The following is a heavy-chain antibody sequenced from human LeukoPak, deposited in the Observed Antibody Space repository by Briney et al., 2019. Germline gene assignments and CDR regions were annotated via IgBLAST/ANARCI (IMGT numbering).Heavy chain of an antibody. CDR1: GYVFTSYY. Sequence: ASVKVSCKASGYVFTSYYMHWVRQAPGQGLEWMGIINPSAGSTSYAQKFQGRVTMTRDTSTSTVYMELSSLRSEDTAVYYCARAPSPRSGGTLIYGMDVWGKGTTVTVSS. J-gene: IGHJ6*04. CDR2: INPSAGST. CDR3: ARAPSPRSGGTLIYGMDV. D-gene: IGHD2-15*01. V-gene: IGHV1-46*01.